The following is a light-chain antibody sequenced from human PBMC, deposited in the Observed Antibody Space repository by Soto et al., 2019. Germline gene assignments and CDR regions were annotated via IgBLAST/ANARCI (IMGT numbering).Light chain of an antibody. CDR2: DAS. CDR1: QSVRSY. V-gene: IGKV3-11*01. J-gene: IGKJ4*01. CDR3: QQRSNWPALT. Sequence: EIVLTQSPTTLSLSPGERATLSCRASQSVRSYLAWYQQKLGQGPRLLIYDASNRATGIPARFSGSGSGTEFTLTISSREPEDFAVYCCQQRSNWPALTFGGGTKVEIK.